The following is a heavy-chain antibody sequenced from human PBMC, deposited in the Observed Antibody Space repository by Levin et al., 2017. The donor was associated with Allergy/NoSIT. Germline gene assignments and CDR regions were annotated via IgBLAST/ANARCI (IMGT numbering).Heavy chain of an antibody. V-gene: IGHV1-69*06. CDR3: ARERARGDYGDYVTYFDY. CDR1: GGTFSSYA. D-gene: IGHD4-17*01. J-gene: IGHJ4*02. CDR2: IIPIFGTA. Sequence: KISCQASGGTFSSYAISWVRQAPGQGLEWMGGIIPIFGTANYAQKFQGRVTITADKSTSTAYMELSSLRSEDTAVYYCARERARGDYGDYVTYFDYWGQGTLVTVSS.